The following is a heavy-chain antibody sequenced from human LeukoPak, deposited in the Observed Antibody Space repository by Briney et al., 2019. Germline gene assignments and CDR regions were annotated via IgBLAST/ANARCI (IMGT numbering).Heavy chain of an antibody. Sequence: GGSLRLSCAASGFILNDYGMHWVRQAPGKGLEWVADIWFDKNQHFADSVKGRFAISRDNSKNTVYLQINSQRAEDTAVYYCARDRHCVNGVCHSPPGMDVWGQGTTVTVSS. CDR2: IWFDKNQ. CDR1: GFILNDYG. CDR3: ARDRHCVNGVCHSPPGMDV. J-gene: IGHJ6*02. V-gene: IGHV3-33*01. D-gene: IGHD2-8*01.